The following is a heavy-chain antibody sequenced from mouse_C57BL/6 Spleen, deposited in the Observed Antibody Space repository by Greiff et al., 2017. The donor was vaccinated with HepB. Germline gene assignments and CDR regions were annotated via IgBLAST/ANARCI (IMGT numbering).Heavy chain of an antibody. Sequence: VQVVESGPGLVAPSQSLSITCTVSGFSLTSYGVDWVRQSPGKGLEWLGVIWGVGSTNYNSALKSRLSISKDNSKSQVFLKMNSLQTDDTAMYYCASSYGSSYPFAYWGQGTLVTVSA. CDR2: IWGVGST. J-gene: IGHJ3*01. D-gene: IGHD1-1*01. V-gene: IGHV2-6*01. CDR1: GFSLTSYG. CDR3: ASSYGSSYPFAY.